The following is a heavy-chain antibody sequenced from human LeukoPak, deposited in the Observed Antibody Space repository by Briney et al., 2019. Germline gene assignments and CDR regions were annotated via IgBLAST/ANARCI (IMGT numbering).Heavy chain of an antibody. Sequence: SETLSLTCAVYGGSFSGYYWSWIRQPPGKGLEWIGEINHSGSTNYNPSLKSRVTISVDTSKNQFSLKLSSVTAADTAVYYCARHRVLEAEFDYWGQGTLVTVSS. J-gene: IGHJ4*02. CDR2: INHSGST. CDR3: ARHRVLEAEFDY. D-gene: IGHD1-1*01. V-gene: IGHV4-34*01. CDR1: GGSFSGYY.